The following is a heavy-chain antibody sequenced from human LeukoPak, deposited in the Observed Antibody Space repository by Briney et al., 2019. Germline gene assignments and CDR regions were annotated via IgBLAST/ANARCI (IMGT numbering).Heavy chain of an antibody. V-gene: IGHV4-59*02. J-gene: IGHJ4*02. D-gene: IGHD5-12*01. CDR1: GGSVSSYY. CDR2: LSHSGSS. Sequence: SETLSLTCTVSGGSVSSYYWSWIRRPPGRGLEWIAYLSHSGSSDSNPSLKSRVTISVDTSKNQFSLKLTSVTAADTAVYYCARSRAYDYHFDNWGQGTLVTVSS. CDR3: ARSRAYDYHFDN.